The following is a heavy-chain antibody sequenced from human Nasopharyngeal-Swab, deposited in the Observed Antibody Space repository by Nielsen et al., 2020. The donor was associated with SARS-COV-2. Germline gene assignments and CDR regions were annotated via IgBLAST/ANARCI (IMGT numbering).Heavy chain of an antibody. J-gene: IGHJ3*02. Sequence: GESLKISCAASGFTFSFYGMHWVRQAPGKGPEWVAVIWYDGSHKFYADSVKGRFTISRDNSKNTLYLQMNSLRAEDTAVYYCARGPGGDYYDSSGYYVDAFDIWGQGAMVTVSS. CDR3: ARGPGGDYYDSSGYYVDAFDI. V-gene: IGHV3-33*01. D-gene: IGHD3-22*01. CDR2: IWYDGSHK. CDR1: GFTFSFYG.